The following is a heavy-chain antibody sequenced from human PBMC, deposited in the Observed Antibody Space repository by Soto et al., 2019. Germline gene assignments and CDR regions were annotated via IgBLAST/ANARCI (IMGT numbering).Heavy chain of an antibody. Sequence: QVQLVQSGAEVKKPGASVKVSCKASGYTFTSYDINWVRQATGQGLEWMGWMNPNSGNTGYAQKFQGRVTKTRNTTMSTAYMELSSRRTEDTAVYYCARERVRRGFVDWGPGTLVTVSS. D-gene: IGHD3-10*01. V-gene: IGHV1-8*01. CDR1: GYTFTSYD. J-gene: IGHJ4*02. CDR3: ARERVRRGFVD. CDR2: MNPNSGNT.